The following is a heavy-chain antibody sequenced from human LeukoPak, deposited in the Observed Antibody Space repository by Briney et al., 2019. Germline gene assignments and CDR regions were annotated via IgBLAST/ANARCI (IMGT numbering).Heavy chain of an antibody. CDR2: ISSSSSYI. J-gene: IGHJ4*02. D-gene: IGHD3-22*01. CDR3: ARDLDSSGYSPGY. V-gene: IGHV3-21*01. Sequence: GGSLRLSCAASGFTFSSYSMNWVRQAPRKGLEWVSSISSSSSYIYYADSVKGRFTISRDNAKNSLYLQMNSLRAEDTAVYYCARDLDSSGYSPGYWGQGTLVTVSS. CDR1: GFTFSSYS.